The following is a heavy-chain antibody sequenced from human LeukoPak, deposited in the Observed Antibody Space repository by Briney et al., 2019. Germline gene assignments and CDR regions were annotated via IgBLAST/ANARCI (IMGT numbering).Heavy chain of an antibody. CDR3: ARRLEWAEGRNVGDGNYYYGMDV. J-gene: IGHJ6*02. CDR2: INSDGSST. V-gene: IGHV3-74*01. CDR1: GFAYNTYA. D-gene: IGHD1-26*01. Sequence: PGGSLRLSCAASGFAYNTYAMHWVRQVPGKGLVWVSRINSDGSSTSYADSVKGRFTISRDNAKNTLYLQMNSLRAEDTAVYYCARRLEWAEGRNVGDGNYYYGMDVWGQGTTVTVSS.